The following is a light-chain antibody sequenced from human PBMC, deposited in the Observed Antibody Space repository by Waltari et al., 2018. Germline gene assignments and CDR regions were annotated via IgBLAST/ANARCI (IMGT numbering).Light chain of an antibody. V-gene: IGKV3-20*01. CDR3: QEYGTSPQVT. CDR1: QSLSSGN. J-gene: IGKJ5*01. Sequence: EVVLTQSPGTLSVSPGERATLSCRASQSLSSGNVAWYQQKPGQAPRLLMYAASVRATDVPDRFRGGGSVTDFTLSISRLGPEEFAIYYCQEYGTSPQVTFGRGTRLEIK. CDR2: AAS.